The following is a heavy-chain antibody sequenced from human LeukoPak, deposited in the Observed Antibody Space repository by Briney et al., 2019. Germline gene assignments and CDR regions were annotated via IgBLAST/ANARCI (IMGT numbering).Heavy chain of an antibody. CDR1: GFTFSSYD. CDR2: ISGSGDST. D-gene: IGHD2-15*01. Sequence: GGSLRLSCAASGFTFSSYDMSWVRQAPGKGLEWVLAISGSGDSTYYADSVKGRFTISRDNSKNTLYLQMNSLRAEDTAVYYCAKDVVRSQGSNYYYKDVWGKGTTVTVSS. V-gene: IGHV3-23*01. CDR3: AKDVVRSQGSNYYYKDV. J-gene: IGHJ6*03.